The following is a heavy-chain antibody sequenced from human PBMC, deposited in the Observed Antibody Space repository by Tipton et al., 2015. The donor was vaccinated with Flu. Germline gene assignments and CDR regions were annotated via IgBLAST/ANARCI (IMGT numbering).Heavy chain of an antibody. J-gene: IGHJ3*01. CDR3: ARDRHDYGADDPFDV. V-gene: IGHV4-34*01. D-gene: IGHD4-17*01. CDR2: ISHSGST. Sequence: TLSLTCAVYGESFSGYFWSWIRQSPGKGLEWIGEISHSGSTYYNPSLKSRVNMSVDTPKNQFSLNLTSVTAADTGVYYCARDRHDYGADDPFDVWGPGTRVTVSS. CDR1: GESFSGYF.